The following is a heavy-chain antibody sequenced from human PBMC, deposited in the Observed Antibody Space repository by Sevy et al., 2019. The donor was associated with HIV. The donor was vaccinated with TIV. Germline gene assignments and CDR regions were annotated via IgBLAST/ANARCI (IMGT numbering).Heavy chain of an antibody. V-gene: IGHV4-59*13. CDR2: SYNRGST. Sequence: SETLSLTCTVSGDSINNYYWSWIRQPPGKGLEWIGHILYSYNRGSTNYNPSLKSRVTISVDTSKNQFSLSLTSVTAADTAVYYCARAGARYNWNYVRFDTWGQGALVTVSS. D-gene: IGHD1-7*01. CDR3: ARAGARYNWNYVRFDT. CDR1: GDSINNYY. J-gene: IGHJ5*02.